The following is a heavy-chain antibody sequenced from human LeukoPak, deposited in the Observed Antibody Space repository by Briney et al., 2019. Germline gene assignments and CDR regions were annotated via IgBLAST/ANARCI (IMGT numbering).Heavy chain of an antibody. CDR2: INSDATRP. CDR1: GFTFSDYW. V-gene: IGHV3-74*01. Sequence: GGSLRLSCAASGFTFSDYWMHWVRQAPGEGLVWVSRINSDATRPSYADSVKGRFTISRDNAKNTLYLQMNSLRADDTALYYCARETRETGWGYHQTDAFDIWGQGTMVSVSS. CDR3: ARETRETGWGYHQTDAFDI. D-gene: IGHD3-16*01. J-gene: IGHJ3*02.